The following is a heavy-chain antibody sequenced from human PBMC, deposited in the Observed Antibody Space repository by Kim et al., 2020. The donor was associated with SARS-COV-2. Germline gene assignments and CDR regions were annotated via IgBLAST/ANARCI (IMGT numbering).Heavy chain of an antibody. CDR1: GGSISNSFNY. V-gene: IGHV4-39*01. CDR2: VYHSGST. Sequence: SETLSLSCTVSGGSISNSFNYWGLIRQRPGKGLEWIGSVYHSGSTYDSPSLKSRVTVSVDTSKNQFSLKVTAVTAADTAVYFCARLPHDSSGYVDCWGQGILVTVSS. D-gene: IGHD3-22*01. CDR3: ARLPHDSSGYVDC. J-gene: IGHJ4*02.